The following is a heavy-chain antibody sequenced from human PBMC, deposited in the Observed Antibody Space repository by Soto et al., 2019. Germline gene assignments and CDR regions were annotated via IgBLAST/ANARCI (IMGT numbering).Heavy chain of an antibody. CDR1: GFTFSSYN. Sequence: PGGSLRLSCTASGFTFSSYNMNWVRQAPGKGLEWVSYISSSSSTIYYADSVKGRFTISRDNAKNSLYLQMNSLRDEDSAVYYCVKNRDAYNYNDYWGQGTLVTVSS. V-gene: IGHV3-48*02. J-gene: IGHJ4*02. D-gene: IGHD3-10*01. CDR2: ISSSSSTI. CDR3: VKNRDAYNYNDY.